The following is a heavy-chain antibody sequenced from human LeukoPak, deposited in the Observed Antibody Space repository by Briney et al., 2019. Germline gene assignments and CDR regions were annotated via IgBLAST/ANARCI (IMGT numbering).Heavy chain of an antibody. D-gene: IGHD1-14*01. CDR2: ISSSSSYI. J-gene: IGHJ4*02. CDR3: ARENPNYFDY. Sequence: GGSLRLSCAASGFTFSSYSMNWVRQAPGKGLEWVSSISSSSSYIYYADSVKGRFTISRDNAKNSLYLQMNSLKVEDTAVYYCARENPNYFDYWGQGTLVTVSS. CDR1: GFTFSSYS. V-gene: IGHV3-21*04.